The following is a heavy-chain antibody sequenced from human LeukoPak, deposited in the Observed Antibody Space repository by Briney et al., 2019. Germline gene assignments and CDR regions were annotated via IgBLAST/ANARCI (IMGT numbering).Heavy chain of an antibody. Sequence: SETLSLTCTVSGGSISSYYWSWIRQPPGKGLEWIGYIYYSGSTNYNPSLKSRVTISVDTSKNQFPLKLSSVTAADTAVCFCARGSGWYYYCGQGTLVTVSS. J-gene: IGHJ4*01. CDR3: ARGSGWYYY. V-gene: IGHV4-59*01. CDR1: GGSISSYY. CDR2: IYYSGST. D-gene: IGHD6-19*01.